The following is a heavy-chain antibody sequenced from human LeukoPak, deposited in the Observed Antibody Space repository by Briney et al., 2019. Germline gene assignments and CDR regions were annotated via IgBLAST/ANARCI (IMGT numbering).Heavy chain of an antibody. D-gene: IGHD3-3*01. CDR2: IYYSGST. J-gene: IGHJ3*02. Sequence: SETLSLTCTVSGGSISSYYWSWIRQPPGKGLEWIWSIYYSGSTNYNPSLKSRVIISVDTSKNQFSLKLSSVTAADTAVYYCATYYDFWSGYDGAFDIWGQGTMVTVSS. CDR3: ATYYDFWSGYDGAFDI. V-gene: IGHV4-59*01. CDR1: GGSISSYY.